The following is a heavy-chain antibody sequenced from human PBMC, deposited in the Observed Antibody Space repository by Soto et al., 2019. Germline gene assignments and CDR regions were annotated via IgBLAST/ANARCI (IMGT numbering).Heavy chain of an antibody. CDR3: ARTLSGFTYGSRQFYFDY. D-gene: IGHD3-10*01. CDR1: GDPITSYF. Sequence: SETLSLTCTVSGDPITSYFWTWLRQPAGKGLEWIGHVFPGGPTSHNSSLKSRVSMSVDTSKNQFSLTLTSVTAADTAVYYCARTLSGFTYGSRQFYFDYWGQGTLVTV. V-gene: IGHV4-4*07. J-gene: IGHJ4*02. CDR2: VFPGGPT.